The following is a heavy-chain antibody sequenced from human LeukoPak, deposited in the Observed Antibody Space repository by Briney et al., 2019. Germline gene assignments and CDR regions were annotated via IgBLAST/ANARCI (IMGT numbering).Heavy chain of an antibody. CDR1: GFTFSSYA. V-gene: IGHV3-23*01. J-gene: IGHJ4*02. D-gene: IGHD3-22*01. CDR2: ISGSGGST. CDR3: AKAQGAGYYDSSGYQTTPFDY. Sequence: RGSLRLSCAASGFTFSSYAMSWVRQAPGKGLEWVSAISGSGGSTYYADSVKGRFTISRDNSKNTLYLQMNSLRAEDTAVYYCAKAQGAGYYDSSGYQTTPFDYWGQGTLVTVSS.